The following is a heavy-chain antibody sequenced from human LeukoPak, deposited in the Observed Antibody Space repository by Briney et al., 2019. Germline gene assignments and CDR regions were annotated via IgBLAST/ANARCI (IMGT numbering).Heavy chain of an antibody. D-gene: IGHD3-22*01. CDR3: ARSEDSSGYYSQVDY. J-gene: IGHJ4*02. CDR1: GGTFSSYA. V-gene: IGHV1-69*13. CDR2: IIPIFGTA. Sequence: SVKVSCKASGGTFSSYAISWVRQAPGQGLEWMGGIIPIFGTANYAQKFQGRVTITADESTSTAYMELSSLRSEDTAVYYCARSEDSSGYYSQVDYWGQGTLVTVSS.